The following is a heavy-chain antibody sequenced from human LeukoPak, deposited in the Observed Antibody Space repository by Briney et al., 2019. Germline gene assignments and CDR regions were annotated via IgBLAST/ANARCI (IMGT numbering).Heavy chain of an antibody. CDR1: GCTFSSYD. D-gene: IGHD3-9*01. V-gene: IGHV3-13*05. CDR2: IGTAGDP. CDR3: ARGAPSTVLRYFDWPLDY. Sequence: GGSLRLSCAASGCTFSSYDVHWVRQATGKGLEWVSAIGTAGDPYYPGSVKGLFTISRENAKNSLYLQMSSLRAGDTAVYYCARGAPSTVLRYFDWPLDYWGQGTLVTVSS. J-gene: IGHJ4*02.